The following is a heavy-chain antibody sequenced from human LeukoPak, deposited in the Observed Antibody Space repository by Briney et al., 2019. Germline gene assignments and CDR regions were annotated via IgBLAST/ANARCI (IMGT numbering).Heavy chain of an antibody. CDR1: GYTFTSYG. V-gene: IGHV1-18*01. J-gene: IGHJ5*02. CDR3: ATHKANWFDP. Sequence: GASVKVSCKASGYTFTSYGISWVRQAPGQGLEWMGWISPYNGNTDYAPRLQGRVTMTTDTPSSTAYMELRGLRSDDTAVYYCATHKANWFDPWGQGTLVTVSS. CDR2: ISPYNGNT.